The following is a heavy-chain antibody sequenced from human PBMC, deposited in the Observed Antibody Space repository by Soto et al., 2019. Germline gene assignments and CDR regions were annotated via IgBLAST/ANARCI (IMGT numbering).Heavy chain of an antibody. CDR3: ARDLWAYYYYMDV. CDR1: GFTFSSYG. CDR2: IWYDGSNK. J-gene: IGHJ6*03. D-gene: IGHD3-16*01. Sequence: GGSLRLSCAASGFTFSSYGMHWVRQAPGKGLEWVAVIWYDGSNKYYADSVKGRFTISRDNSKNTLYLQMNSLRAEDTAVYYCARDLWAYYYYMDVWGKGTTVTVSS. V-gene: IGHV3-33*01.